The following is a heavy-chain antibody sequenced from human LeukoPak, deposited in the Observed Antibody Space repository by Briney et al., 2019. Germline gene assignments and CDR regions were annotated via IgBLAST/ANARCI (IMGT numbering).Heavy chain of an antibody. D-gene: IGHD3-10*01. CDR3: ARGVGSGSSYGY. CDR1: GGSFSGYY. V-gene: IGHV4-34*01. Sequence: PSETLSLTCAVYGGSFSGYYWSWIRQPPGKGLEWIGEINHSGSTNYNPSLKSRVTISVDTSKNQFSLKLSSVTAADTAVYYCARGVGSGSSYGYWGQGTLVTVSS. CDR2: INHSGST. J-gene: IGHJ4*02.